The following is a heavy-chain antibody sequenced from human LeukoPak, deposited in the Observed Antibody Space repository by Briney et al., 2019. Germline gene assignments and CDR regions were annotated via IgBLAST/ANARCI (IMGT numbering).Heavy chain of an antibody. Sequence: ASVKVSCKASGYTFTSYAMNWVRQAPGQGLEWMGWINTNTGNPTYAQGFTGRFVFSLDTSVSTAYLQISSLKAEDTAVYYCARISPTNYGERLYYYYGMDVWGQGTTVTVSS. V-gene: IGHV7-4-1*02. J-gene: IGHJ6*02. CDR2: INTNTGNP. CDR1: GYTFTSYA. CDR3: ARISPTNYGERLYYYYGMDV. D-gene: IGHD4-17*01.